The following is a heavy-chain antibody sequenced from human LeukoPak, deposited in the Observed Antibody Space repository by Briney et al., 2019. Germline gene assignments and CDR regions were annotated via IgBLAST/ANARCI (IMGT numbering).Heavy chain of an antibody. V-gene: IGHV3-30*19. J-gene: IGHJ4*02. CDR3: ARARFLEWLNHQYYFDY. CDR2: ISYDGSNK. D-gene: IGHD3-3*01. CDR1: GFTFSSYG. Sequence: GGSLRLSCAASGFTFSSYGMHWVRQAPGKGLEWVAVISYDGSNKYYADSVKGRFTISRDNSKNTLYLQMNSLRAEDTAVYYCARARFLEWLNHQYYFDYWGQGTLVTVSS.